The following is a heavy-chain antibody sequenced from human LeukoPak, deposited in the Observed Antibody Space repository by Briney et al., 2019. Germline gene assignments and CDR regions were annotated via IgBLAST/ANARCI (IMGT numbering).Heavy chain of an antibody. CDR1: GFTFDDYA. Sequence: GGSLRLSCAASGFTFDDYAMHWVRQAPGKGLEWVSGISGSGGSTYYADSVKGRFTISRDNSKNTLYLQMNILTAEDTAVYYCAKSTYYDFWDVWGKGTTVTVSS. J-gene: IGHJ6*04. V-gene: IGHV3-23*01. D-gene: IGHD3-3*01. CDR2: ISGSGGST. CDR3: AKSTYYDFWDV.